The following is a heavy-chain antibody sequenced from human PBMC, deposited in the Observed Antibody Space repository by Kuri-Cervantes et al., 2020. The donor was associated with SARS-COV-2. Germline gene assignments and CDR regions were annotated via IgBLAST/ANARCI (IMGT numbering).Heavy chain of an antibody. CDR1: GFTLGNHG. Sequence: GESLKISCAASGFTLGNHGMHWVRQAPGKGLEWLAVISTDGTITHYADSVKGRFTISRDNSKSTLYLEMNSLRDEDTGVYYCAKETGAAGSSWMTYFDNWGLGTRSPSPQ. CDR2: ISTDGTIT. V-gene: IGHV3-30*18. D-gene: IGHD6-13*01. J-gene: IGHJ4*02. CDR3: AKETGAAGSSWMTYFDN.